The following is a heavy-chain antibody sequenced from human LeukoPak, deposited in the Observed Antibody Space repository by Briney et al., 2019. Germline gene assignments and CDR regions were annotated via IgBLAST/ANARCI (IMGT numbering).Heavy chain of an antibody. J-gene: IGHJ4*02. CDR1: GFTFSIYG. Sequence: PGGSLRLSCAASGFTFSIYGMHWVRQAPGKGLEWVAFIRYDGSNKFYADSVKGRFTISRDNSKNTLYLQMNSLRAEDTAVYYCAKDFLRGLGSYYNPLDYWGQGTLVTVSP. CDR2: IRYDGSNK. D-gene: IGHD3-10*01. CDR3: AKDFLRGLGSYYNPLDY. V-gene: IGHV3-30*02.